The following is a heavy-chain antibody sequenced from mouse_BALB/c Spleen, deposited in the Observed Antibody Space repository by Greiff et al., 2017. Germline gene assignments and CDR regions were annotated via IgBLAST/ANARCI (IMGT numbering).Heavy chain of an antibody. CDR2: ISDGGSYT. Sequence: EVKLVESGGGLVKPGGSLKLSCAASGFTFSDYYMYWVRQTPEKRLEWVATISDGGSYTYYPDSVKGRFTISRDNAKNNLYLQMSSLKSEDTAMYYCARDREGVTTLTGKGLAYWGQGTLVTVSA. V-gene: IGHV5-4*02. CDR3: ARDREGVTTLTGKGLAY. D-gene: IGHD2-1*01. CDR1: GFTFSDYY. J-gene: IGHJ3*01.